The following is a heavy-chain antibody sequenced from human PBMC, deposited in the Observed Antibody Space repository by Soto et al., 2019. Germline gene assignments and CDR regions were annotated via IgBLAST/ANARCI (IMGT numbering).Heavy chain of an antibody. V-gene: IGHV3-48*02. CDR1: GFTFSSYS. J-gene: IGHJ6*02. CDR2: ITKSSRII. Sequence: EVQLVESGGGLVQPGGSLRLSCAASGFTFSSYSMNWVRQGPGKGLEWVSYITKSSRIIYYADSVKGRFTISRDNAKNSLYLQMNSLRDEDTAVYYCARDCGRGYGMDVWGQGTTVTVSS. CDR3: ARDCGRGYGMDV.